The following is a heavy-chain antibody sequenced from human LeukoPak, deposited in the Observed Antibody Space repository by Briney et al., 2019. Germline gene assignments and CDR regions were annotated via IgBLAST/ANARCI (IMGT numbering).Heavy chain of an antibody. CDR2: IKQDGSEK. V-gene: IGHV3-7*03. Sequence: GGSLRLSCAASGFTFSSYWMSWVRQAPGEGLEWVANIKQDGSEKYYVDSVKGRFTISRDNAKNSLYLQMNSLRAEDTAVYHCARESTTVTSRSYFDYWGQGTLVTVSS. J-gene: IGHJ4*02. CDR3: ARESTTVTSRSYFDY. CDR1: GFTFSSYW. D-gene: IGHD4-17*01.